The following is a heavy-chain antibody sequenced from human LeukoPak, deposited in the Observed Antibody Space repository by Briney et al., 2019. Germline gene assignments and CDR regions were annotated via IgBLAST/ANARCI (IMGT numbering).Heavy chain of an antibody. J-gene: IGHJ4*02. D-gene: IGHD1-26*01. CDR3: ARHSGSELFFDY. CDR1: GYTFSNFG. V-gene: IGHV1-18*01. CDR2: ISAYSGNT. Sequence: ASVKVSCKASGYTFSNFGISWVRQAPGQGVEWLAWISAYSGNTNSAQKLQGRVTMTTDTSTSTAYMELRSLRSDDTAIYFCARHSGSELFFDYWGQGTLVTVSS.